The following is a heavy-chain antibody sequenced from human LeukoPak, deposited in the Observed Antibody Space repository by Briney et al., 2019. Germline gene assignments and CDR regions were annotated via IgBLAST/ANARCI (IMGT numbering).Heavy chain of an antibody. Sequence: SETLSPTCSVSGGSISSSSYYWGWIRQPPGKGLEWIGSINYSGSAYYKPSLKSRVTISVDTSKNQFSLNLSSVTAADTAVYYCARGEEWELVDDTFDSWGQGTMVTVSS. CDR2: INYSGSA. V-gene: IGHV4-39*01. CDR3: ARGEEWELVDDTFDS. D-gene: IGHD1-26*01. J-gene: IGHJ3*02. CDR1: GGSISSSSYY.